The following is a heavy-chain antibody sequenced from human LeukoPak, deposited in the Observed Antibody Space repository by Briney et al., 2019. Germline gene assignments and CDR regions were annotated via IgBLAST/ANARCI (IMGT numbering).Heavy chain of an antibody. CDR3: AKWAARGNGLPRSHFDY. D-gene: IGHD4-23*01. Sequence: SGGSLRLSCAASGFTFSSYAMSWVRQAPGKGLEWFSIISGSGRTTDYADSVKGRFTISRDNSKDTLYLQMNSLRADDTALYYCAKWAARGNGLPRSHFDYWGQGTLVTVSS. V-gene: IGHV3-23*01. J-gene: IGHJ4*02. CDR2: ISGSGRTT. CDR1: GFTFSSYA.